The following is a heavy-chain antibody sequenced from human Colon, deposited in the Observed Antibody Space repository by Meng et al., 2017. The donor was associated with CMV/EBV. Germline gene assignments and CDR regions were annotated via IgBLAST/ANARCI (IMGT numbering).Heavy chain of an antibody. CDR1: GFTFSDQY. Sequence: ASGFTFSDQYMTWIRQAPGQGLEWISYISINGGVMYYADSVKGRFTISRDNAKNFVYLQLNSLRVEDTAIYFCARGSGSGAYQPLNFWGQGALVTVSS. V-gene: IGHV3-11*01. D-gene: IGHD3-10*01. CDR2: ISINGGVM. CDR3: ARGSGSGAYQPLNF. J-gene: IGHJ4*02.